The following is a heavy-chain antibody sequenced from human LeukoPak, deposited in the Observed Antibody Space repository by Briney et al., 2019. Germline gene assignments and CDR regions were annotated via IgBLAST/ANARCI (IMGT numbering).Heavy chain of an antibody. V-gene: IGHV4-4*02. J-gene: IGHJ2*01. CDR3: ARWGEVYWYFDL. CDR1: GGSISSSNW. D-gene: IGHD3-10*01. CDR2: IYHSGST. Sequence: PSETLSLTCAVSGGSISSSNWWSWVRQPPGKGLEWIGEIYHSGSTNYNPSLKSRVTISVDKSKNQFSLKLSSVTAADTALYYCARWGEVYWYFDLWGRGTLVTVSS.